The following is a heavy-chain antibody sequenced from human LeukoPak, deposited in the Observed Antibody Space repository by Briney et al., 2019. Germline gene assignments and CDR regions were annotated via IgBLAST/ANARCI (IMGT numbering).Heavy chain of an antibody. Sequence: SETLSLTCTVSGGSISSYYWSWIREPAGKGLEWIGRIYTSGSTNYNPSLKSRVTMSVDTSKNQFSLKLSSVTAADTAMYYCARGGVVVTAVRFGYWGQGTLVTVAS. J-gene: IGHJ4*02. V-gene: IGHV4-4*07. CDR3: ARGGVVVTAVRFGY. CDR1: GGSISSYY. CDR2: IYTSGST. D-gene: IGHD2-21*02.